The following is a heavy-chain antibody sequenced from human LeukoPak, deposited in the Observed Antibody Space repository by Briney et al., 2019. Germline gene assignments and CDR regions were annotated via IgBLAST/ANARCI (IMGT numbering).Heavy chain of an antibody. V-gene: IGHV4-34*01. CDR1: GGSFSGYY. CDR3: ARALVSATMVWYFDL. J-gene: IGHJ2*01. CDR2: ISHSGST. D-gene: IGHD5-12*01. Sequence: SETLSLTCAVSGGSFSGYYWSWIRQPPGKGLEWIGEISHSGSTNYSPSLKSRVTISVDTSKNQFSLNLSSVTAADTAVYYCARALVSATMVWYFDLWGRGTLVTVSS.